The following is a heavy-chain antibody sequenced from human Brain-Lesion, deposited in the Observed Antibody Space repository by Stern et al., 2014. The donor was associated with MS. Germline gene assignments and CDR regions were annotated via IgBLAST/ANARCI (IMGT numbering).Heavy chain of an antibody. CDR3: VRETGGYTYGDTDFFDF. CDR2: IYASGST. V-gene: IGHV4-61*02. D-gene: IGHD5-18*01. J-gene: IGHJ4*02. CDR1: GGSISSGSYY. Sequence: QVQLVESGPGLVKPSQTLSLTCSVSGGSISSGSYYWNWIRQPAGKGLEWIGRIYASGSTNSSTSLKSRVFILGDTSKNQFSLKLSSVTAADAAMYYCVRETGGYTYGDTDFFDFWGQGTLVTVSS.